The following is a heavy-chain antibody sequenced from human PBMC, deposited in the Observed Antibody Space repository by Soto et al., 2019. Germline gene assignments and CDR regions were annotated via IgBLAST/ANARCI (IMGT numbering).Heavy chain of an antibody. V-gene: IGHV3-53*01. D-gene: IGHD2-15*01. J-gene: IGHJ4*02. CDR2: MYTGDSA. CDR3: ARENPSDSLVDD. Sequence: GGSLRLSCTASDFIVANFYMSWVRQAPGKGLEWVLVMYTGDSAYYADSVRGRFIISRDRWKNTVFLQMSSLRVEDTAVYYWARENPSDSLVDDWGQGTLVTVSS. CDR1: DFIVANFY.